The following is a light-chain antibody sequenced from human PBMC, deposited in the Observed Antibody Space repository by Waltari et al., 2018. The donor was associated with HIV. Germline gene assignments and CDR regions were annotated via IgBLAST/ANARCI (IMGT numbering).Light chain of an antibody. CDR2: DVG. J-gene: IGLJ2*01. CDR3: SSYTSSSTLV. Sequence: QSALTQPPSVSGSPGQSVTISCTGTRSAVGSYYRVSWYQQPPGTAPKLMIYDVGNRPSGVPHRFSGSKSGNTASLTISGLQAEDEADYYCSSYTSSSTLVFGGGTKLTVL. V-gene: IGLV2-18*02. CDR1: RSAVGSYYR.